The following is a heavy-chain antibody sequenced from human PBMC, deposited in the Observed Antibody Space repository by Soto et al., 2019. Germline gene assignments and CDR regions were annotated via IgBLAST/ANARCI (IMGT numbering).Heavy chain of an antibody. Sequence: QVQLQESGPGLVKPSETLSLTCTVSGGSISSYYWSWIRQPPGKGLEWIGYIYYSGSASYNPSLSSRVSISVDTSKNQFSLELRSVTAADTAVYYCARDVMIGDDSGYYINWFDPWGQGTLVIVSS. V-gene: IGHV4-59*01. CDR1: GGSISSYY. J-gene: IGHJ5*02. CDR3: ARDVMIGDDSGYYINWFDP. CDR2: IYYSGSA. D-gene: IGHD3-3*01.